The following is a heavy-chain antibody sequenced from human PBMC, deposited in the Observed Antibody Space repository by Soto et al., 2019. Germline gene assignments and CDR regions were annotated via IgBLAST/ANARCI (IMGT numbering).Heavy chain of an antibody. V-gene: IGHV1-69*01. CDR3: AQERCATSGCYSWFDP. D-gene: IGHD2-21*02. CDR1: GGTFSSHV. CDR2: IIPMYGTP. J-gene: IGHJ5*02. Sequence: QLVQSGAEVQKPGSSVKVSCKASGGTFSSHVISWVRQAPGQGLEWMGGIIPMYGTPNYAQKFQGRVTITADESTSAAYMELSRLRSDDTAVYFCAQERCATSGCYSWFDPWGQGTLVTVSS.